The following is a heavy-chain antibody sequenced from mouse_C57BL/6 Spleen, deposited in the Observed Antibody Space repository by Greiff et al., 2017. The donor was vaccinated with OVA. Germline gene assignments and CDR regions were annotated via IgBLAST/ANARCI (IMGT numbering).Heavy chain of an antibody. D-gene: IGHD2-10*01. CDR2: INPSNGGT. J-gene: IGHJ3*01. V-gene: IGHV1-53*01. Sequence: QVQLQQPGPELVKPGASVKLSCKASGYTFTSYWMHWVKQRPGQGLEWIGNINPSNGGTNYNEKFKSKATLTVDKSSSTAYMQLSSLTSEDSAVYYGARGETYYGPWFAYWGQGTLVTVSA. CDR3: ARGETYYGPWFAY. CDR1: GYTFTSYW.